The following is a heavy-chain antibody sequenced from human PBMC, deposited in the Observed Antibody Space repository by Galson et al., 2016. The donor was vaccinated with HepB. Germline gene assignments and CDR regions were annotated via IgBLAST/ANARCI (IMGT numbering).Heavy chain of an antibody. V-gene: IGHV3-53*01. CDR3: ASHGGSPSGLLGATEGLDY. CDR1: GSSVNNNY. Sequence: SLRLSCAASGSSVNNNYMTWVRQAPGKGLEWVSVIYGGGTTYFADSVKGRFTMSRDTSKNTLYLQMNSLRAEDTAVYYCASHGGSPSGLLGATEGLDYWGLGTLVTVSS. J-gene: IGHJ4*02. CDR2: IYGGGTT. D-gene: IGHD3-16*01.